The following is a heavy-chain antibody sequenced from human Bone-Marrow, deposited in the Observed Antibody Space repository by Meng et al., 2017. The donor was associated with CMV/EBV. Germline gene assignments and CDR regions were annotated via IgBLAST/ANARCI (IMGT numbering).Heavy chain of an antibody. J-gene: IGHJ6*02. Sequence: ASVKVSCKASGYTFTSYGISWVRQAPGQGLEWMGWISAYNGNTNYAQKLQGRVTMTTDTSTSTAYMELRSLRSEDTAVYYCAREPRLQLRGWTVDYYSGMDVWGQGTTVTVSS. CDR1: GYTFTSYG. V-gene: IGHV1-18*01. D-gene: IGHD1-7*01. CDR3: AREPRLQLRGWTVDYYSGMDV. CDR2: ISAYNGNT.